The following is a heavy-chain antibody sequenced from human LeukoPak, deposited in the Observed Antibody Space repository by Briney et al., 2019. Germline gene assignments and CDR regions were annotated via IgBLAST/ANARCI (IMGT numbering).Heavy chain of an antibody. D-gene: IGHD4-17*01. V-gene: IGHV4-59*01. Sequence: SETLSLTCAVYGGSFSGYYWSWIRQPPGKGLEWIGYIYYSGSTNYNPSLKSRVTISVDTSKNQFSLKLSSVTAADTAVYYCARLNSRVATGGDYESAFDIWGQGTMVTVSS. CDR1: GGSFSGYY. CDR3: ARLNSRVATGGDYESAFDI. CDR2: IYYSGST. J-gene: IGHJ3*02.